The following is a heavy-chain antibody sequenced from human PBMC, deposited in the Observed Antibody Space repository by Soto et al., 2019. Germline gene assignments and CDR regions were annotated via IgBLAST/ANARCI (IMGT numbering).Heavy chain of an antibody. V-gene: IGHV4-31*03. CDR1: GVSLGSGGYY. CDR3: ARDSAYVGYFDH. J-gene: IGHJ4*02. D-gene: IGHD5-12*01. CDR2: IYYSGTT. Sequence: ASETLSLTCTVSGVSLGSGGYYWGWIRQHPGKGLEWIGYIYYSGTTYYNPSLESRVTISIDTSENQFSLKLSSVTASDTAIYYCARDSAYVGYFDHWGQGILVTVSS.